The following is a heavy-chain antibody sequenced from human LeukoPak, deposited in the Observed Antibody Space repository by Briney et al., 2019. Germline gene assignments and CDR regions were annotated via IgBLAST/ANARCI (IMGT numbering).Heavy chain of an antibody. CDR1: GYTFTSYG. CDR2: ISGCNGNT. V-gene: IGHV1-18*01. CDR3: ARDGTPDYGAPGPVNWFDP. D-gene: IGHD4-17*01. Sequence: GASVKVSCKASGYTFTSYGISWVRQAPGQGLEWMGWISGCNGNTNYAQKLQGRVTMTRDMSTSTVYMELSSLRSEDTAVYYCARDGTPDYGAPGPVNWFDPWGQGTLVTVSS. J-gene: IGHJ5*02.